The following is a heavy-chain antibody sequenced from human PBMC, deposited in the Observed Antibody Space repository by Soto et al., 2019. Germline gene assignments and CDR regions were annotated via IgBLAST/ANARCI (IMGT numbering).Heavy chain of an antibody. J-gene: IGHJ4*02. CDR1: GGSISSGGYS. CDR2: IYHSGST. CDR3: ARGRPFYFDY. V-gene: IGHV4-30-2*01. D-gene: IGHD3-16*01. Sequence: SETLSLTCAVSGGSISSGGYSWSWIRQPPGKGLEWIGYIYHSGSTYYNPSLKSRVTISVDRSKNQFSLKLSSVTAADTAVYYCARGRPFYFDYWGQGTLVTVPQ.